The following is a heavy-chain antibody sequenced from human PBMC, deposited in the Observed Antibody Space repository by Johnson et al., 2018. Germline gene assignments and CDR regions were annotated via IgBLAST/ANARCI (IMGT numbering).Heavy chain of an antibody. CDR1: GFSFSNYG. V-gene: IGHV3-23*04. D-gene: IGHD3-22*01. CDR3: AKDGYDDSGSNDGFDL. CDR2: VYPDGGT. J-gene: IGHJ3*01. Sequence: EVQLVETGGGLVQPGGSLRLSCVASGFSFSNYGLNWVRQAPGKGLDWVSVVYPDGGTKYADSVKGRFTLTRDNSKNTLYLQMNRLRAEDTAVYYCAKDGYDDSGSNDGFDLWGRGTLVIVSS.